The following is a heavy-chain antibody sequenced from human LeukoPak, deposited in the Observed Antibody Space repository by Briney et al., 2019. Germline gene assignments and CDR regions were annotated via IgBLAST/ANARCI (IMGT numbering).Heavy chain of an antibody. Sequence: PGGSLRLSCAASGFTFDDYAMHWVRQAPGKGLEWVSGTSWNSGSIGYADSVKGRFTISRDNAKNSLYLQMNSLRAEDTALYYCAKEGTVTHNWFDPWGQGTLVTVSS. J-gene: IGHJ5*02. D-gene: IGHD4-11*01. CDR2: TSWNSGSI. V-gene: IGHV3-9*01. CDR1: GFTFDDYA. CDR3: AKEGTVTHNWFDP.